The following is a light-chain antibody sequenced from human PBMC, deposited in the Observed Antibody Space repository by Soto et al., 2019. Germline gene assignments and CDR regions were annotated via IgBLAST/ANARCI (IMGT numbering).Light chain of an antibody. CDR1: SSNIGSNT. CDR2: SNN. J-gene: IGLJ1*01. Sequence: QSVLTRPPSASGTPGQRVTISCSGSSSNIGSNTVNWYQQLPGTAPKLLIYSNNQRPSGVPDRFSGSKSGTSASLAISGLQSEDEADYYCAAWDDSLNGYGFGTGTKLTVL. V-gene: IGLV1-44*01. CDR3: AAWDDSLNGYG.